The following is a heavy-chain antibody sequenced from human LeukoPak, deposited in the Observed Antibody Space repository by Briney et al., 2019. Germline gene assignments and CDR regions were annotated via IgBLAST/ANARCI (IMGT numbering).Heavy chain of an antibody. J-gene: IGHJ6*03. CDR3: GVGGTADYYYYYMDV. CDR2: IIPIFGTA. V-gene: IGHV1-69*05. CDR1: GGTFSSYA. Sequence: SVKVSCKASGGTFSSYAISWARQAPGQGLEWMGGIIPIFGTANYAQKFQGRVTITTDESTSTAYMELSSLRSEDTAVYYCGVGGTADYYYYYMDVWGKGTTVTVSS. D-gene: IGHD3-16*01.